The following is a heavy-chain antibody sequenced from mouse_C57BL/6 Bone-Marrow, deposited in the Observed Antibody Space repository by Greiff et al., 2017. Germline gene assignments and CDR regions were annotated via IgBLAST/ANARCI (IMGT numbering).Heavy chain of an antibody. V-gene: IGHV5-4*01. CDR1: GFTFSSYA. J-gene: IGHJ4*01. Sequence: DVMLVESGGGLVKPGGSLKLSCAASGFTFSSYAMSWVRQTPEQRLEWVATISDGGSYTNYPDNVKGRFTISRDNAKNNLYLQMSHLKSEDTAMDYCARDYDYVYYAMDYWGQGTSVTVSS. CDR3: ARDYDYVYYAMDY. CDR2: ISDGGSYT. D-gene: IGHD2-4*01.